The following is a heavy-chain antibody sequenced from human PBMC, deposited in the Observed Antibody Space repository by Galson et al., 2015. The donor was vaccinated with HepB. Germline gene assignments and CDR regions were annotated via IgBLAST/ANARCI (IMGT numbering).Heavy chain of an antibody. CDR2: LGASGVNK. D-gene: IGHD6-19*01. CDR3: AKESSGYYYFDY. CDR1: GFTFTRHS. V-gene: IGHV3-23*01. Sequence: SLRLSCAASGFTFTRHSMAWVRQAPGKGLEWVSTLGASGVNKLYADSVKGRFTISRDDSENTLYLQVDSLRAADTAVYFCAKESSGYYYFDYWGQGTLVTVSS. J-gene: IGHJ4*02.